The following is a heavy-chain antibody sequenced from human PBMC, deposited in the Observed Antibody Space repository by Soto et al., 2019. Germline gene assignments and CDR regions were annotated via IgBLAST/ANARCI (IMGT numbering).Heavy chain of an antibody. CDR2: ISYDGSNK. CDR1: GFTFSSYA. Sequence: GGSLRLSCAASGFTFSSYAMHWVRQAPGKGLEWVAVISYDGSNKYYADSVKGRFTISRDNSKNTLYLQMNSLRAEDTAVYYCARANYSSSGFDPWGQGTLVTVSS. J-gene: IGHJ5*02. CDR3: ARANYSSSGFDP. D-gene: IGHD6-13*01. V-gene: IGHV3-30-3*01.